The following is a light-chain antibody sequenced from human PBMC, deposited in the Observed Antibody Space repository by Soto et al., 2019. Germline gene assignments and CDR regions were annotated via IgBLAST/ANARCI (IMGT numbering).Light chain of an antibody. J-gene: IGKJ1*01. Sequence: DIRVTQSPPTLSASVGDRVTITCRASQTITTWMAWYQQKPGKAPKRLIYAASNLQSGVPSRFSGSGSGTDFTLTISSLQPEDFATYFCRQGYSTPAWTLGPATKVVI. CDR3: RQGYSTPAWT. V-gene: IGKV1-39*01. CDR2: AAS. CDR1: QTITTW.